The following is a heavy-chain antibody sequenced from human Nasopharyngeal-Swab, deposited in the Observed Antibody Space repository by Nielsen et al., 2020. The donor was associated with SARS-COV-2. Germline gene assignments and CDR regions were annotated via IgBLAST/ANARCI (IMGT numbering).Heavy chain of an antibody. D-gene: IGHD6-19*01. V-gene: IGHV1-46*01. CDR2: INPSGCST. CDR3: ARAAAMADLYHYYGMDV. J-gene: IGHJ6*02. Sequence: ASVKVSCKASGYTFTSYYMHWVRQAPAQGLEWMGIINPSGCSTSYAQKFQGRVTMTRDTTTSTVYMDLSSLRSEYTAVYYCARAAAMADLYHYYGMDVWGQGTTVTVSS. CDR1: GYTFTSYY.